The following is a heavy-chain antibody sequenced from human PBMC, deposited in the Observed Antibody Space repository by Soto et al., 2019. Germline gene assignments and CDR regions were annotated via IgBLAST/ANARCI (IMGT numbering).Heavy chain of an antibody. V-gene: IGHV4-30-2*01. Sequence: QLQLQESGSGLVKPSQTLSLTCAVSGGSISSGGYSWSWIRQPPGKGLEWIGYIYHSGSTYYNPSLMSRVTFAVDRSKNQFSLRLSSVTAADTAVYYCAGGIAARPLGYWGQGTLVTVSS. CDR3: AGGIAARPLGY. D-gene: IGHD6-6*01. CDR1: GGSISSGGYS. J-gene: IGHJ4*02. CDR2: IYHSGST.